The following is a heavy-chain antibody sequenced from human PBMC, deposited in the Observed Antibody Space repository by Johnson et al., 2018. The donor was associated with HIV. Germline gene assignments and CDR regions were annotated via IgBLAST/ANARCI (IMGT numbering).Heavy chain of an antibody. J-gene: IGHJ3*02. CDR1: GFTFTSYW. Sequence: VQLVESGGGLVQPGGSLRLSCAASGFTFTSYWMSWVRQAPGKGLEWVANIKQDGSEKYYVDSVKGRFTISRDNAKNSLYLQMNSLRAEDTAVYYCTTDLASNAFDIWGQGKMVTVSS. CDR3: TTDLASNAFDI. V-gene: IGHV3-7*01. CDR2: IKQDGSEK.